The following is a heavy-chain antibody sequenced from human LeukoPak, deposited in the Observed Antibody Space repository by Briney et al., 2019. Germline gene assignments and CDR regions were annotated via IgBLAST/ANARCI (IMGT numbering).Heavy chain of an antibody. Sequence: PGGSLRLSCVASGSTFSDYSMEWVRQAPGKGLEWISYISSSSATIYYADSVRGRFTTSRDNSKNSLYLQMNSLRAEDTAVYYCARGCGLHLSPAPSYYDSRCRYFDDWGQGTLVTVSS. D-gene: IGHD3-22*01. CDR3: ARGCGLHLSPAPSYYDSRCRYFDD. CDR2: ISSSSATI. V-gene: IGHV3-48*04. CDR1: GSTFSDYS. J-gene: IGHJ4*02.